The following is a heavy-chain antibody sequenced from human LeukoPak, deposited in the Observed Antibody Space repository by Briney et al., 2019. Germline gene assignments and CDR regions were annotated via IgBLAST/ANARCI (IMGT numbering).Heavy chain of an antibody. D-gene: IGHD1-1*01. CDR2: ISGSGSTI. CDR3: TRGAIPGYGDNWFWFDS. Sequence: GGSLRLSCVASGLTFSTTSMNWVRQAPGKGLEWVSYISGSGSTIYYTDSVKGRFTISRDNARNSVYLQMNSLRDEGTATYYCTRGAIPGYGDNWFWFDSWGQGTLVSVSS. V-gene: IGHV3-48*02. CDR1: GLTFSTTS. J-gene: IGHJ5*01.